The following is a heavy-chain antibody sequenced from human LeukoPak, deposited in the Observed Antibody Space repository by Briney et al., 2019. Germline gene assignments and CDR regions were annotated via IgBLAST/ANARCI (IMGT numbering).Heavy chain of an antibody. CDR1: GGSFSGYY. CDR3: ARGGLANYFDY. J-gene: IGHJ4*02. Sequence: SETLSLTCVVYGGSFSGYYWSWIRQPPGKGLEWIGEINHSGTTNYNPSLKSRVTISVDTSKNQFSLKLTSVTAADTAVYYCARGGLANYFDYWGQGALVPVSS. V-gene: IGHV4-34*01. CDR2: INHSGTT. D-gene: IGHD3/OR15-3a*01.